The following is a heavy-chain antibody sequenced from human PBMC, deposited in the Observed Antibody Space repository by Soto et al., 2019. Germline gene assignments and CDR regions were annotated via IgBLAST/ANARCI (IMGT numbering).Heavy chain of an antibody. CDR1: GFTFSMYS. CDR2: IPQDGVDG. CDR3: ARDHLILPAHDFFYGSDV. D-gene: IGHD2-21*02. J-gene: IGHJ6*02. V-gene: IGHV3-7*03. Sequence: PGGSLRLSCEVSGFTFSMYSMSWVRQSPGKGLEWVAKIPQDGVDGHYADSVKGRFIISRDNGKNSLHLQLNNLRAEDTAVYYSARDHLILPAHDFFYGSDVWGRGATVTVSS.